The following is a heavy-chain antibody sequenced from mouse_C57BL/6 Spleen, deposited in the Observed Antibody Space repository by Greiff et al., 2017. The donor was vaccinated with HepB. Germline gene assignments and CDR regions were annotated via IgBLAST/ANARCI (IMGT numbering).Heavy chain of an antibody. V-gene: IGHV1-82*01. D-gene: IGHD2-2*01. CDR1: GYAFSSSW. Sequence: VKLQQSGPELVKPGASVKISCKASGYAFSSSWMNWVKQRPGKGLEWIGRIYPGDGDTNYNGKFKGKATLTADKSSSTAYMQLSSLTSEDSAVYFWARGGYGYDEGAWFAYWGQGTLVTVSA. CDR2: IYPGDGDT. CDR3: ARGGYGYDEGAWFAY. J-gene: IGHJ3*01.